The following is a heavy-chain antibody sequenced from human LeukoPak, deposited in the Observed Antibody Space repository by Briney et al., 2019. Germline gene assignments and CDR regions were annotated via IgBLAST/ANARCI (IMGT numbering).Heavy chain of an antibody. CDR3: ARGVRITMVRGVIIRGPFDY. CDR1: GYTFTSYA. D-gene: IGHD3-10*01. Sequence: ASVKVSCKASGYTFTSYAVHWVRQAPGQRLEWMGWINAGNGNTKYSQKFQGRVTITRDTSASTAYMELSSLRSEDTAVYYCARGVRITMVRGVIIRGPFDYWGQGTLVTVSS. CDR2: INAGNGNT. J-gene: IGHJ4*02. V-gene: IGHV1-3*01.